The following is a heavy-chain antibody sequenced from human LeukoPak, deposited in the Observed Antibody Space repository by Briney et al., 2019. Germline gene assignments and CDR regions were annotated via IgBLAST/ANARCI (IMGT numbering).Heavy chain of an antibody. CDR3: AREALSGSPDY. CDR2: ISGSGDRT. J-gene: IGHJ4*02. CDR1: GFTFSNYA. D-gene: IGHD1-26*01. V-gene: IGHV3-23*01. Sequence: GGSLRLSCAASGFTFSNYAMSWVRQAPGKGLEWVSTISGSGDRTYYADSVKGRFTISRDNSKNTLYLQMNSLRGEDTAVYYCAREALSGSPDYWGQGTLVTVSS.